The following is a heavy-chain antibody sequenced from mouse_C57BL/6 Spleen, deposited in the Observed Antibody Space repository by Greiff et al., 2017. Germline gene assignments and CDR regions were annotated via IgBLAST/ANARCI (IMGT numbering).Heavy chain of an antibody. V-gene: IGHV1-81*01. CDR2: IYPRSGNT. D-gene: IGHD1-1*01. CDR1: GYTFTSYG. J-gene: IGHJ4*01. CDR3: GRSYYGSSYPYAMDY. Sequence: VKLMESGAELARPGASVKLSCKASGYTFTSYGISWVKQRTGQGLEWIGEIYPRSGNTYYNEKFKGKATLTADKSSSTAYMELRSLTSEDSAVYFGGRSYYGSSYPYAMDYWGQGTTVTVSS.